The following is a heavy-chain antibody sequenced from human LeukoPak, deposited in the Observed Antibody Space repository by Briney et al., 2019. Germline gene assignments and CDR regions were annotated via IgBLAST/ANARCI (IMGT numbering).Heavy chain of an antibody. V-gene: IGHV1-2*02. D-gene: IGHD6-19*01. CDR3: ARVVGSGWDYYYYYMDV. Sequence: GASVKVSCKASGYTFAGYYMHWVRQAPGQGLEWMGWINPNGGGTNYAQKFQGRVTMTRDTSISTAYMELSRLRSDDTAVYYCARVVGSGWDYYYYYMDVWGKGTTVTVSS. CDR1: GYTFAGYY. J-gene: IGHJ6*03. CDR2: INPNGGGT.